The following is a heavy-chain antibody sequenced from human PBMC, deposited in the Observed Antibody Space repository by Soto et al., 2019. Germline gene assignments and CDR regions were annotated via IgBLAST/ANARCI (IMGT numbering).Heavy chain of an antibody. CDR3: ARDTRSQDDAFDI. CDR1: GYAFTGYY. CDR2: INPNSGGT. V-gene: IGHV1-2*02. Sequence: ASVKVSCKASGYAFTGYYMHWVRQAPGQGLEWMGWINPNSGGTNYAQKFQGRVTMTRDTSISTAYMELSRLRSDDTAVYYCARDTRSQDDAFDIWGQGTMVTVSS. J-gene: IGHJ3*02.